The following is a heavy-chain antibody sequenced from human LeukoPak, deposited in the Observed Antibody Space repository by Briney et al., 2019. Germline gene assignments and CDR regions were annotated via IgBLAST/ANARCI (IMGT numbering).Heavy chain of an antibody. D-gene: IGHD6-13*01. CDR1: GYTLTELS. J-gene: IGHJ6*02. CDR3: ATGYSSSWAPMVGATSYYGMDV. V-gene: IGHV1-24*01. Sequence: ASVKVSCKVSGYTLTELSMHWVRQAPGKGLEWMGGFDPEDGETIYAQKFQGRVTMTEDTSTDTAYMELSSLRSEDTAVYYCATGYSSSWAPMVGATSYYGMDVWGQGTTVTVSS. CDR2: FDPEDGET.